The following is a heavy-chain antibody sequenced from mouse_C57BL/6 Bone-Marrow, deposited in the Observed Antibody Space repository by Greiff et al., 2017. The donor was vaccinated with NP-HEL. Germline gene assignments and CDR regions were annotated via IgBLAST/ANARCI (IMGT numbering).Heavy chain of an antibody. J-gene: IGHJ3*01. Sequence: QVQLQQSGAELVKPGASVKLSCKASGYTFTSYWMHWVKQRPGQGLEWIGMIHPNSGSTNYNEKFKSKATLTVDKSSSTAYMQLSSLTSEDSAVYYCARSDYYYYGSSYICFAYWGQGTLVTVSA. D-gene: IGHD1-1*01. CDR1: GYTFTSYW. V-gene: IGHV1-64*01. CDR3: ARSDYYYYGSSYICFAY. CDR2: IHPNSGST.